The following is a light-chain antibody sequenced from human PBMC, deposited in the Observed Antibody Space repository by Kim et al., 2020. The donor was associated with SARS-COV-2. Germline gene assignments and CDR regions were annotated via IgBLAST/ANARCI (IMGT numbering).Light chain of an antibody. J-gene: IGLJ3*02. Sequence: QLVLTQSPSASASLGASVKLTCTLSSGHSSNPIAWHQQQAEKGPRYLMTLNSDGSHSKGDGIPDRFSGSSSGAGRYLTISDLQSDDEADYYCQTWGTGIWVFGGGTTMTVL. V-gene: IGLV4-69*01. CDR1: SGHSSNP. CDR2: LNSDGSH. CDR3: QTWGTGIWV.